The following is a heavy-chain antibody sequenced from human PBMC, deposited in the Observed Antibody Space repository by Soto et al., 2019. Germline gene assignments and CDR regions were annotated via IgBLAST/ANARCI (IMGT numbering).Heavy chain of an antibody. V-gene: IGHV3-23*01. CDR2: ISGSGGST. D-gene: IGHD1-1*01. J-gene: IGHJ4*02. Sequence: GGSLRLSSAASGFTFSSYAMSWVRQAPGKGLEWVSAISGSGGSTYYADSVKGRFTISRDNSKNTLYLQMNSLRAEDTAVYYCAKGNDLRFRVPFDYRGQGTLVTVSS. CDR3: AKGNDLRFRVPFDY. CDR1: GFTFSSYA.